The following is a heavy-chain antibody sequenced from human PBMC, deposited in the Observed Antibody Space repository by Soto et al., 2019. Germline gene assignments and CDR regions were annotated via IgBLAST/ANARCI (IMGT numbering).Heavy chain of an antibody. CDR1: GGSISSSNW. J-gene: IGHJ4*02. D-gene: IGHD7-27*01. CDR2: IYNGGTT. Sequence: SETLSLTCAVSGGSISSSNWWSWVRQPPGKGLEWIGEIYNGGTTYNNPSLTSRVTISVDTSNNQFSLKLSSVSAADTAVYYCARGPSGDKVDYWGQGTLVTVSS. CDR3: ARGPSGDKVDY. V-gene: IGHV4-4*02.